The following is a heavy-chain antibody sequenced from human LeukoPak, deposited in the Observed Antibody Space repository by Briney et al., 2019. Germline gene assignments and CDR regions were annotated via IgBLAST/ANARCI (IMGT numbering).Heavy chain of an antibody. Sequence: GGSLRLSCAASGFTFSHYGMTWVRQAPGKGLEWVSAISGSGGSTYYAGSVKGRFTISRDSSKNTLFLQMNRLRPEDAAVYYCAKAPVTTCRGAFCYPFDYWGLGTLVTVSS. CDR2: ISGSGGST. D-gene: IGHD2-15*01. V-gene: IGHV3-23*01. CDR1: GFTFSHYG. J-gene: IGHJ4*02. CDR3: AKAPVTTCRGAFCYPFDY.